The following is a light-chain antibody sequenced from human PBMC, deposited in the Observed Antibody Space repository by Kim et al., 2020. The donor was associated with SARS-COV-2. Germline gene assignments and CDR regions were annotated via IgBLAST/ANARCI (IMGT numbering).Light chain of an antibody. CDR2: AAS. J-gene: IGKJ2*01. CDR3: QQYYSYPYT. CDR1: QGIRSY. V-gene: IGKV1-8*01. Sequence: SASTGDRVTITCRASQGIRSYLAWYQQKPGKAPKLLIYAASTLQSGVQSRFSGSGSGTDFTLTISCLQSEDFATYYCQQYYSYPYTFGQGTKLEI.